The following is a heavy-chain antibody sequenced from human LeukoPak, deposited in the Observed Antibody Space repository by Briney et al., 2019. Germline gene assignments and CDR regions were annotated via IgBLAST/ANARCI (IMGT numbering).Heavy chain of an antibody. CDR2: IIPIFGTA. Sequence: ASVKVSCKASGGTFSSYAISWVRQAPGQGLEWMGGIIPIFGTANYAQKFQGRVTITVDESTSTAYMELSSLRSEDTAVYYCARRQSATGSNYDFWSGYYNWFDPWGQGNLVTVSS. D-gene: IGHD3-3*01. J-gene: IGHJ5*02. CDR3: ARRQSATGSNYDFWSGYYNWFDP. V-gene: IGHV1-69*01. CDR1: GGTFSSYA.